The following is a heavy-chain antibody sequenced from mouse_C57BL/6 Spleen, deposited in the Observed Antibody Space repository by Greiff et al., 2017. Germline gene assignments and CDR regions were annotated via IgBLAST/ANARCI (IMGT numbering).Heavy chain of an antibody. CDR2: IDPETGGT. CDR3: TRWASYGSFFMDY. V-gene: IGHV1-15*01. J-gene: IGHJ4*01. D-gene: IGHD1-1*01. Sequence: QVQLKQSGAELVRPGASVTLSCKASGYTFTDYEMHWVKQTPVHGLEWIGAIDPETGGTAYNQKFKGKAILTADKSSSTAYMELRSLTSEDSAVYYCTRWASYGSFFMDYWGQGTSVTVSS. CDR1: GYTFTDYE.